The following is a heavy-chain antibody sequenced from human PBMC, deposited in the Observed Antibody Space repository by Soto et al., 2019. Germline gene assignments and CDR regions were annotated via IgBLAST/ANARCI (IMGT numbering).Heavy chain of an antibody. CDR3: ARVTPGNNLYYFSGLDF. J-gene: IGHJ6*02. Sequence: GGSLRLSCVASGFTFYTYGIHFFLHAPFNGLQWVSLISYEGSNTYYADSVRGRFTISRDNSKNTLYLQMNTLRPEDTGLYYCARVTPGNNLYYFSGLDFWGQGTSVTVSS. D-gene: IGHD1-1*01. CDR2: ISYEGSNT. CDR1: GFTFYTYG. V-gene: IGHV3-30-3*01.